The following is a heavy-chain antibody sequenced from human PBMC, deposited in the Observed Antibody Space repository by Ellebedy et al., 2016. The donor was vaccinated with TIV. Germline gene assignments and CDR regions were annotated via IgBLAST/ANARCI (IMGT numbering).Heavy chain of an antibody. CDR3: AKLDSSGYYYGRFDY. V-gene: IGHV3-23*01. CDR2: ISASGIST. Sequence: GGSLRLSCGASGFSFSNFAMTWVRQAPGKGLEWVSSISASGISTDYADSVRGRVTISRDNSRNTLYLQMASLRADDTAVYYCAKLDSSGYYYGRFDYWGQGTLVTVSS. CDR1: GFSFSNFA. D-gene: IGHD3-22*01. J-gene: IGHJ4*02.